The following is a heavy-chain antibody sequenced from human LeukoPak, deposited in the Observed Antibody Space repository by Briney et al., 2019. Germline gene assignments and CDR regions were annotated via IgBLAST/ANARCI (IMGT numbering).Heavy chain of an antibody. V-gene: IGHV3-23*01. Sequence: GGSLRLSCAASGFTFDDYTMHWVRQAPGKGLEWVSAISGSGGSTYYADSVKGRFTISRDNSKNTLYLQMNSLRAEDTAVYYCAKDETHCSSTSCYRSWVFDYWGQGTLVTVSS. CDR3: AKDETHCSSTSCYRSWVFDY. CDR2: ISGSGGST. CDR1: GFTFDDYT. D-gene: IGHD2-2*01. J-gene: IGHJ4*02.